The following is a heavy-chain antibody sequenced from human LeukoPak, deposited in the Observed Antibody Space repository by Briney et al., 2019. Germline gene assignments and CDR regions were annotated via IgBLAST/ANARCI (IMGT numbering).Heavy chain of an antibody. Sequence: SETLSLTCTVSGGSISSYYWSWIRQPPGKGLEWIGEINHSGSTNYNPSLKSRVTISVDTSKNQFSLKLSSVTAADTAVYYCAREQGGYDYVWGSYRYTNWFDPWGQGTLVTVSS. J-gene: IGHJ5*02. CDR2: INHSGST. CDR3: AREQGGYDYVWGSYRYTNWFDP. D-gene: IGHD3-16*02. V-gene: IGHV4-34*01. CDR1: GGSISSYY.